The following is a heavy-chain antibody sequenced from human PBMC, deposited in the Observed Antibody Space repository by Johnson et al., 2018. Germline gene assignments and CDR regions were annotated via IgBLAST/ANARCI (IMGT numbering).Heavy chain of an antibody. Sequence: EVQLLESGGGLVQPGGSLRLSCAASGFTFSDHYMDWVRQAPGKGLEWVGRTRDKSNSYTTEYAASVKGRFTISRADSKNSLYLQMNSLKTEDTAVDYCVSASGITYPYFQHWGQGTLVTVSS. CDR2: TRDKSNSYTT. CDR3: VSASGITYPYFQH. V-gene: IGHV3-72*01. D-gene: IGHD3-10*01. CDR1: GFTFSDHY. J-gene: IGHJ1*01.